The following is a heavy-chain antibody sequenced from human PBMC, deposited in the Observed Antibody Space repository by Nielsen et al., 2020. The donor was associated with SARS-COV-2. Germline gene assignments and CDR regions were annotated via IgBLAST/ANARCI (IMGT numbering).Heavy chain of an antibody. CDR3: ARAEDRITMMDA. D-gene: IGHD3-22*01. Sequence: TLSLTCTVSGGSISSGGYYWSWVRQHPGKGLEWIGYIYYSGSTYYNPSLKSRVTISVDTSKNQFSLKLSSVTAADTAVYYCARAEDRITMMDAWGQGTLVTVSS. CDR2: IYYSGST. V-gene: IGHV4-31*03. J-gene: IGHJ5*02. CDR1: GGSISSGGYY.